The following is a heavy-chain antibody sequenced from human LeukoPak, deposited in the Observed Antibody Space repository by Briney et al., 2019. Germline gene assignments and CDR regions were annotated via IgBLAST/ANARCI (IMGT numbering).Heavy chain of an antibody. CDR1: GFVFSKSF. J-gene: IGHJ4*02. Sequence: PGGSLRLSCTDSGFVFSKSFMSWMRQAPGKGLEWISYISSRSTTIYYADSVKGRFTISRDNAKNTVYLQMNNLRVDDTAVFYCGKGSLAVPAAPLDFWGQGTLVTVSS. CDR3: GKGSLAVPAAPLDF. D-gene: IGHD2-2*01. CDR2: ISSRSTTI. V-gene: IGHV3-11*01.